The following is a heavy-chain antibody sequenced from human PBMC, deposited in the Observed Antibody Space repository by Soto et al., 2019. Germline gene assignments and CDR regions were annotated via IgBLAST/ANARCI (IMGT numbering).Heavy chain of an antibody. CDR1: GFSFSSYS. D-gene: IGHD6-13*01. V-gene: IGHV3-21*01. CDR2: ISSSSSYI. J-gene: IGHJ5*02. CDR3: ARGPFGSSWYDWFDP. Sequence: VGSLRLSCAASGFSFSSYSMNWVRQAPGKGLEWVSSISSSSSYIYYADSVKGRFTISRDNAKNSLYLQMNSLRAEDTAVYYCARGPFGSSWYDWFDPWGQGTLVTVSS.